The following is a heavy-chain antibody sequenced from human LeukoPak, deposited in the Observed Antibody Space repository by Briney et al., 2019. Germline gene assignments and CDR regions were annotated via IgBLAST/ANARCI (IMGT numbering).Heavy chain of an antibody. V-gene: IGHV3-7*01. D-gene: IGHD6-19*01. J-gene: IGHJ4*02. CDR1: GFTFSSYA. Sequence: GGSLRLSCAASGFTFSSYAMSWVRQAPGKGLEWVANIKQDGSEKYYVDSVKGRFTISRDNAKNSLYLQMNSLRAEDTAVYYCARDSSGWPNWGQGTLVTVSS. CDR3: ARDSSGWPN. CDR2: IKQDGSEK.